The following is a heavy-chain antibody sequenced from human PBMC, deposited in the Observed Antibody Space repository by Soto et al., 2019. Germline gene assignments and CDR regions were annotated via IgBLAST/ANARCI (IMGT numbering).Heavy chain of an antibody. CDR1: GGSISSYY. CDR3: ASLGDSGYYFDY. CDR2: IYYSGIT. Sequence: SETLSLTCTVSGGSISSYYWSWIRQPPGKGLEWIGYIYYSGITNYNPSLKSRVTISVDTSKNQFSLKLTSVTAADTAVYYCASLGDSGYYFDYWGQGSLVTVSS. V-gene: IGHV4-59*08. J-gene: IGHJ4*02. D-gene: IGHD4-17*01.